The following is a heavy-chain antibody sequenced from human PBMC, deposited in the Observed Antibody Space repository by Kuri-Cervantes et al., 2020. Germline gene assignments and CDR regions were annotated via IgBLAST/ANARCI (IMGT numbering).Heavy chain of an antibody. CDR2: IYYSGGT. CDR1: GGSISSSSYY. Sequence: SETLSLTCTVSGGSISSSSYYWGWIRQPPGKGLEWIGSIYYSGGTYYKPSLKSRVTISVDTSKNQFSLKLSSVTAADTAVYYCARLSSGRHPDYWGQGTLVTVSS. CDR3: ARLSSGRHPDY. J-gene: IGHJ4*02. V-gene: IGHV4-39*01. D-gene: IGHD6-19*01.